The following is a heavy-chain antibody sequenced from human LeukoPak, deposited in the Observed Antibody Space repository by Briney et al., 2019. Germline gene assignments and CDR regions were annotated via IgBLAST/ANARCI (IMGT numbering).Heavy chain of an antibody. D-gene: IGHD2/OR15-2a*01. Sequence: SETLSLTCTVSGGSLSSSSYYWGWIRQPPGKGLEWIGTRSTYYNPSLKSRVTISVDPSKNQFSLNLSSVTAADTAVYYCATQILLCHYYWGQGTLVTASS. CDR2: RST. CDR3: ATQILLCHYY. CDR1: GGSLSSSSYY. J-gene: IGHJ4*02. V-gene: IGHV4-39*01.